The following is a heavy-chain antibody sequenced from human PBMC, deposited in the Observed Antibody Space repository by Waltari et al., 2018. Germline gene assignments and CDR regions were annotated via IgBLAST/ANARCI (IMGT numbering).Heavy chain of an antibody. J-gene: IGHJ5*02. Sequence: QVQLQQWGAGLLKPSETLSLTCAVYGGSFSGYYWSWIRQPPGKGLEWIGEINHSGSPNYNPSLKSRVTISVDTSKNQFSLKLSSVTAADTAVYYCARGGGYCSSTSCREKNWFDPWGQGTLVTVSS. D-gene: IGHD2-2*01. CDR1: GGSFSGYY. CDR2: INHSGSP. V-gene: IGHV4-34*01. CDR3: ARGGGYCSSTSCREKNWFDP.